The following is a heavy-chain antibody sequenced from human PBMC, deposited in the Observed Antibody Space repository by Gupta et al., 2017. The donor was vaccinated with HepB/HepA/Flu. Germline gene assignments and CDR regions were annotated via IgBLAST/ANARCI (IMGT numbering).Heavy chain of an antibody. CDR2: IKTKATGDAT. D-gene: IGHD2/OR15-2a*01. CDR1: GFTLRGSN. J-gene: IGHJ4*02. CDR3: LSWKPNFV. Sequence: EVQLVESGGGLVQPGESLKLSCAASGFTLRGSNMHGVRQASGKGLEWIGRIKTKATGDATEDAASVKGRFTISRDDSKNTAYLHMKSLKTEDTAVYYCLSWKPNFVWGQGTLVTVSS. V-gene: IGHV3-73*01.